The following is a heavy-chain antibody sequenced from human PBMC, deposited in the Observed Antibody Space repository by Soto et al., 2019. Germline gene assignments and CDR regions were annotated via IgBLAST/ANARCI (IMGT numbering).Heavy chain of an antibody. CDR1: GFTFDDYA. CDR2: ISWNSGSI. J-gene: IGHJ3*02. CDR3: AKEKRFWNGYAIKDAFDI. Sequence: EVQLVESGGGLVQPGRSLRLSCAASGFTFDDYAMHWVRQAPGKGLEWVSGISWNSGSIGYADSVKGRFTISRDNAKNSLYLQMNSLRAEDTALYYCAKEKRFWNGYAIKDAFDIWGQGTMVTVSS. V-gene: IGHV3-9*01. D-gene: IGHD3-3*01.